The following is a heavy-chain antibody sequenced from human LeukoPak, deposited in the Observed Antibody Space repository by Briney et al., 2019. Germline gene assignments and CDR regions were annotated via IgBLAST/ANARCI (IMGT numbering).Heavy chain of an antibody. Sequence: PGGSLRLSCSAPGFTFSSYAMSWVRQAPGKGLEWVSTISGGAENTHYADSVNGRFTISRDNSKKILCLQMNSLRVEDTAVYHCARDVGGPMFDYWGQGILVTVSS. D-gene: IGHD3-16*01. V-gene: IGHV3-23*01. CDR3: ARDVGGPMFDY. J-gene: IGHJ4*02. CDR1: GFTFSSYA. CDR2: ISGGAENT.